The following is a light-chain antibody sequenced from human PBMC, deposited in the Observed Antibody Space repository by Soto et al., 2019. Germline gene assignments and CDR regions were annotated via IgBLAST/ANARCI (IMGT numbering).Light chain of an antibody. CDR2: DAS. CDR3: QQYNSWPRT. J-gene: IGKJ1*01. CDR1: QSISSD. V-gene: IGKV3-15*01. Sequence: EVVMTQSPATLSVSPGERATLSCRASQSISSDLAWYQQKPGQAPRLFIYDASTRATGFPARFSGSGSGTEFTLTISSLQSEDFAVYYCQQYNSWPRTFGQGTQVEIK.